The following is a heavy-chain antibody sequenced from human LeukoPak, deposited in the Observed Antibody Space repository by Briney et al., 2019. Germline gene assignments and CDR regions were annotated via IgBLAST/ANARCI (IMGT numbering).Heavy chain of an antibody. CDR2: IKQDGSEK. J-gene: IGHJ4*02. CDR3: ARDRKTYRGSYYGILDY. CDR1: GFTFSSYW. D-gene: IGHD1-26*01. V-gene: IGHV3-7*01. Sequence: PGGSLRLSCAASGFTFSSYWMSWVRQAPGKGLEWVANIKQDGSEKYYVDSVKGRFTISRDNAKNSLYLQMNSLRAVDTAVYYCARDRKTYRGSYYGILDYWGQGTLVTVSS.